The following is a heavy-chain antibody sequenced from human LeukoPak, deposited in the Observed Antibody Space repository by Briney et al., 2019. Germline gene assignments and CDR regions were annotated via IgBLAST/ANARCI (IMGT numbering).Heavy chain of an antibody. CDR3: ARGRSITLLRGVAMSDGFDI. CDR2: ISSSSSYI. Sequence: PGGSLRLSCAASGFTFSSYSMNWVRQAPGKGLEWVSSISSSSSYIYYADSVKGRFTISRDNAKNLVFLQMNGLRAEDTAVYYCARGRSITLLRGVAMSDGFDIWGQGAMVAVSS. CDR1: GFTFSSYS. V-gene: IGHV3-21*01. J-gene: IGHJ3*02. D-gene: IGHD3-10*01.